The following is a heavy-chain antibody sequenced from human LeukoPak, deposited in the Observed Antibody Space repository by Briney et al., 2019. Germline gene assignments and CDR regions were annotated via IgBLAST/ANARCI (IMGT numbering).Heavy chain of an antibody. CDR2: IYYTGNT. Sequence: SETLSLTCTVSXGSIRSYYWSWIRQPPGKGLEWLGYIYYTGNTNYNPSLKSRVTISVDTSRNQFSLKLNSVTAADTAVYYCARDPFGDTAYYFDYWGQGTLVTVSS. V-gene: IGHV4-59*01. CDR1: XGSIRSYY. J-gene: IGHJ4*02. CDR3: ARDPFGDTAYYFDY. D-gene: IGHD4-17*01.